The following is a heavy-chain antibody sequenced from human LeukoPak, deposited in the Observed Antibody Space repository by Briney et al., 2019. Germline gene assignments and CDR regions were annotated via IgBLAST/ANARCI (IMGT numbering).Heavy chain of an antibody. D-gene: IGHD5-18*01. CDR1: GGSISSYY. Sequence: ETLPLTCTVSGGSISSYYWSWVRQAPGKGLEWVSVIYSDGSTYYADSVKGRFTISRDTSKNTLYLQMNSLRAEDTAVYYCASAAPISEYTYAYDYWGQGTLVTVSS. V-gene: IGHV3-53*01. CDR2: IYSDGST. CDR3: ASAAPISEYTYAYDY. J-gene: IGHJ4*02.